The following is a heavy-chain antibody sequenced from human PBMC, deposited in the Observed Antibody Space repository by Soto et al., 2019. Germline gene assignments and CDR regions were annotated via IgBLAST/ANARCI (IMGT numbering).Heavy chain of an antibody. D-gene: IGHD6-13*01. CDR2: IIPIFGTA. CDR3: ARDQAAAGPRNYYYYGMDV. CDR1: GGTFSSYA. Sequence: QVQLVQSGAEVKKPGSSVKVSCKASGGTFSSYAISWVRQAPGQGLEWMGGIIPIFGTANYAQKFQGRVTITADESTSTDYMELSSLRSEDTAVYYCARDQAAAGPRNYYYYGMDVWGQGTTVTVSS. J-gene: IGHJ6*02. V-gene: IGHV1-69*01.